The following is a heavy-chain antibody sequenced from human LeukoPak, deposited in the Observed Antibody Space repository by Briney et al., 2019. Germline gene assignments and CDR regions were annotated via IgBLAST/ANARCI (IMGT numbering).Heavy chain of an antibody. Sequence: YPSETLSLTCAVYGGSFSGYYWSWIRQPPGKGLEWIGEINHSGSTDYNPSLKSRVTISVDTSKNQFSLKLSSVTAADTAVYYCARDRGGYTYSHDYWGQGTLVTVSS. CDR1: GGSFSGYY. V-gene: IGHV4-34*01. CDR2: INHSGST. CDR3: ARDRGGYTYSHDY. D-gene: IGHD5-18*01. J-gene: IGHJ4*02.